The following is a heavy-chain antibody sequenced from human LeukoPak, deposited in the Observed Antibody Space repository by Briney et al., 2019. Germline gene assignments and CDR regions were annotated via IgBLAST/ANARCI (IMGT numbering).Heavy chain of an antibody. CDR3: AREGPSGYDAFDI. CDR1: GGTFSSYA. CDR2: IIPIFGTA. V-gene: IGHV1-69*05. J-gene: IGHJ3*02. Sequence: ASVKVSCMASGGTFSSYAISWVRQAPGQGLEWMGGIIPIFGTANYAQKFQGRVTITTDESTSTAYMELSSLRSEDTAVYYCAREGPSGYDAFDIWGQGTMVTISS. D-gene: IGHD3-22*01.